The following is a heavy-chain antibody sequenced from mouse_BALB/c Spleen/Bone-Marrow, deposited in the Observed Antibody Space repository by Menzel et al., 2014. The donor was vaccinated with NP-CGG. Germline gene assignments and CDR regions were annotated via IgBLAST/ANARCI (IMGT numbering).Heavy chain of an antibody. CDR3: ARTAY. CDR2: IDPSDSET. J-gene: IGHJ3*01. Sequence: QVQLKDSGAELVKPGAPVKLSCKASGYTFTDSWMNWVKQRPGRGLEWIGRIDPSDSETHYNQKFKDKATLTVDKSSTTAYIQLSNLTSEDSAVYYCARTAYWGQGTLVTVSA. CDR1: GYTFTDSW. V-gene: IGHV1-69*02.